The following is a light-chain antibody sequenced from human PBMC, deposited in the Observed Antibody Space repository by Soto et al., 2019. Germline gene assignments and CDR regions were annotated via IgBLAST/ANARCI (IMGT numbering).Light chain of an antibody. J-gene: IGLJ1*01. V-gene: IGLV2-23*03. CDR1: SSDVGNYNL. Sequence: QSALTQPASVSGSPGQSITISCTGTSSDVGNYNLVSWYQQHPGKAPKPIIHEGSKRPSGISNRFSGSKSGSTASLTISGLQPEDEADYYCCAFVGTSAFERVFGTGTKLTVL. CDR3: CAFVGTSAFERV. CDR2: EGS.